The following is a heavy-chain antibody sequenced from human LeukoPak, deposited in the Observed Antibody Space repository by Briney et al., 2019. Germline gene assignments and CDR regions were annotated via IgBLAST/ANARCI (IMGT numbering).Heavy chain of an antibody. CDR3: ARHKKINVNFDY. CDR1: GGTFSSYA. Sequence: VASVKVSCKASGGTFSSYAISWVRQAPGQGLEWMGRIIPIFGTANYAQKFQGRVTITTDESTSTAYMELSSLRSEDTAVYYCARHKKINVNFDYWGQGTLVTVSS. V-gene: IGHV1-69*05. CDR2: IIPIFGTA. J-gene: IGHJ4*02.